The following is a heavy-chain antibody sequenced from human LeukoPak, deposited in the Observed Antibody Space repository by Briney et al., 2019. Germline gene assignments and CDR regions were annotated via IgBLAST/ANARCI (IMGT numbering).Heavy chain of an antibody. CDR3: ARVAEGSSLDY. V-gene: IGHV4-39*07. D-gene: IGHD6-13*01. Sequence: PSETLSLTCTVSGGSISSSSYYWGWIRQPPGKGLEWIGEIYHSGSTNYNPSLKSRVTISVDKSKNQFSLKLSSVTAADTAVYYCARVAEGSSLDYWGQGTLVTVSS. J-gene: IGHJ4*02. CDR1: GGSISSSSYY. CDR2: IYHSGST.